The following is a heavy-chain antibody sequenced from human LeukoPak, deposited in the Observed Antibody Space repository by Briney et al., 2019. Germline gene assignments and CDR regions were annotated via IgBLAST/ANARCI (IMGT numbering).Heavy chain of an antibody. D-gene: IGHD2-15*01. CDR2: IYYSGST. CDR3: ARVAAATDYYYYYYMDV. V-gene: IGHV4-59*01. Sequence: SETLSLTCTVSGGSIRSYYWSWIRQPPGKGLEWIAYIYYSGSTNYNPSLKSRVTISVDTSKNQFSLKLSSVTAADTAVYYCARVAAATDYYYYYYMDVWGKGTTVTISS. CDR1: GGSIRSYY. J-gene: IGHJ6*03.